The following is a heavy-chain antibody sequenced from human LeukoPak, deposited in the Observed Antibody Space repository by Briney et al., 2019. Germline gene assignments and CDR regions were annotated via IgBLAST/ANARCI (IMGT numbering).Heavy chain of an antibody. CDR1: GFTFDGYG. D-gene: IGHD3-10*01. CDR2: ISWNSGSI. V-gene: IGHV3-9*01. Sequence: GGSLTLSCAASGFTFDGYGMHWGRQAPGKGLEWVSGISWNSGSIAYANSVKGRFTISRDNANNSLYLQMNSLRAEDTALYYCAKDIGGGSGSYPSLDYWGQGTLVTVSS. CDR3: AKDIGGGSGSYPSLDY. J-gene: IGHJ4*02.